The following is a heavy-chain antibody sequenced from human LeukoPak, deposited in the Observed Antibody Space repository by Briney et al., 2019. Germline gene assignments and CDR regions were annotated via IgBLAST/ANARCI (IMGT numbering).Heavy chain of an antibody. J-gene: IGHJ4*02. V-gene: IGHV4-39*07. Sequence: SETLSLTCTVSGGSISSSSYYWGWIRQPPGKGLEWIGSIYYSGSTYYNPSLKSRVTISVDTSKNQFSLKLSSVTAADTAMYYCARGGYGDYDYWGQGTLVTVSS. CDR2: IYYSGST. CDR1: GGSISSSSYY. CDR3: ARGGYGDYDY. D-gene: IGHD4-17*01.